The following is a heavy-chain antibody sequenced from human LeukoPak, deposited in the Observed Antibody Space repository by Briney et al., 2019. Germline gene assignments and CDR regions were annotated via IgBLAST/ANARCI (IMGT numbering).Heavy chain of an antibody. D-gene: IGHD4-17*01. CDR1: GGTFSSYA. CDR3: AMWVPVTSGGS. J-gene: IGHJ4*02. Sequence: ASVKVSCKASGGTFSSYAISWVRQAPGQGLEWMGRIIPILGIANYAQKFQGRVTITADKSTSTAYMELSSLRSEDTAVYYCAMWVPVTSGGSWGQGTLVTVSS. V-gene: IGHV1-69*04. CDR2: IIPILGIA.